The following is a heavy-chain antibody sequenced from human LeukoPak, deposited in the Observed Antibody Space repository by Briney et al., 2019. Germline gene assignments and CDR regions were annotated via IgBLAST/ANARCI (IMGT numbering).Heavy chain of an antibody. CDR3: ARLWFGEYYFDY. J-gene: IGHJ4*02. CDR2: IYSGGST. CDR1: GFTVSSNY. Sequence: PGGSLRLSCAASGFTVSSNYMSWVRQAPGKGLEWVSVIYSGGSTYYADSVKGRFTISRDNSKNTLYLQMSSLRAEDTAVYYCARLWFGEYYFDYWGQGTLVTVSS. V-gene: IGHV3-53*01. D-gene: IGHD3-10*01.